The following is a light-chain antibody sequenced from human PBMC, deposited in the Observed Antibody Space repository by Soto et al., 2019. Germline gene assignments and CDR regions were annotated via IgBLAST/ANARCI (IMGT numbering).Light chain of an antibody. CDR3: QQRSNWLFT. Sequence: EIVLTQSPATLSLSPGERSTLSCRASQSVSSYLAWYQQKPGQAPRLLIYDASNRATGIPARFSGSGSGTDFTLTIDSLEPDDFAVYYCQQRSNWLFTFGPGTKLDI. CDR2: DAS. CDR1: QSVSSY. V-gene: IGKV3-11*01. J-gene: IGKJ3*01.